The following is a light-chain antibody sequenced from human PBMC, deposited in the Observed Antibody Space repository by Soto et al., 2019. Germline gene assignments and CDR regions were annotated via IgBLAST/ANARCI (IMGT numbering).Light chain of an antibody. J-gene: IGLJ1*01. CDR1: SSDVGGYNY. V-gene: IGLV2-14*01. CDR2: DVS. CDR3: NSYTTTRIYV. Sequence: QSALTQPASVSGSPGQSITISCTGTSSDVGGYNYVSWYQQHPGKAPKLVIYDVSNRPSGVSNRFSGSKSGNTASLTISGLQAEDEADYFCNSYTTTRIYVFGTGTKVPV.